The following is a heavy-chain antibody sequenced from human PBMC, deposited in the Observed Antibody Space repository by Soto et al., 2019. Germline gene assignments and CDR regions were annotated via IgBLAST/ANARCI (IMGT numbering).Heavy chain of an antibody. J-gene: IGHJ6*03. CDR2: IYSGGST. CDR1: GFTVSSNY. Sequence: GGSLRLSCAASGFTVSSNYMSWVRQAPGKGLEWVSVIYSGGSTYYADSVKGRFTISRDNSKNTLYLQMNSLRAEDTAVYYCARDRASYYDFWSGYGLENYYYYMDVWGKGTTVTVSS. CDR3: ARDRASYYDFWSGYGLENYYYYMDV. V-gene: IGHV3-66*01. D-gene: IGHD3-3*01.